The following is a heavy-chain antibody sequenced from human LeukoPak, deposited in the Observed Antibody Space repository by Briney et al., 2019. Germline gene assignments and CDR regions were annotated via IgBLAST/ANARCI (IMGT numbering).Heavy chain of an antibody. D-gene: IGHD3-10*01. J-gene: IGHJ4*02. Sequence: SGTLSLTCTVSGGSISSYYWSWIRQPPGKGLEWIGYIYYSGSTNYNPSLKSRVTISVDTSKNQFSLKLSSVTAADTAVYYCASDYYGSGSYYDYWGQGTLVTVSS. CDR3: ASDYYGSGSYYDY. CDR2: IYYSGST. CDR1: GGSISSYY. V-gene: IGHV4-59*08.